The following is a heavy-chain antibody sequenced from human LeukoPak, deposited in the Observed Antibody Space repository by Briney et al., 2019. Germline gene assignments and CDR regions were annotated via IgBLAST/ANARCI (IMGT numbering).Heavy chain of an antibody. CDR3: ARGSLRYDSSGYPSQEVDY. CDR2: IGTAGDT. Sequence: GGSLRLSCAASGFTFSSYDMHWVRQATGKGLEWVSAIGTAGDTYYPGSVKGRFTISRENAKNSLYLQMNSLRAGDTAVYYCARGSLRYDSSGYPSQEVDYWGQGTLVTVSS. CDR1: GFTFSSYD. V-gene: IGHV3-13*01. D-gene: IGHD3-22*01. J-gene: IGHJ4*02.